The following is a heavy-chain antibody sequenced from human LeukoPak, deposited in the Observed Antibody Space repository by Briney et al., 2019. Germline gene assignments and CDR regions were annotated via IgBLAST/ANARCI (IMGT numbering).Heavy chain of an antibody. CDR3: TRGSIAYYYMDV. CDR1: GGSISSYY. J-gene: IGHJ6*03. Sequence: SETLSLTCSVSGGSISSYYWSWIRQPPGKGLEWIGNIYYSGSTSYNPSLKSRVTISVDTSKNQFSLKLSSMTAADTAVYYCTRGSIAYYYMDVWGKGTTVTISS. V-gene: IGHV4-59*01. D-gene: IGHD3-22*01. CDR2: IYYSGST.